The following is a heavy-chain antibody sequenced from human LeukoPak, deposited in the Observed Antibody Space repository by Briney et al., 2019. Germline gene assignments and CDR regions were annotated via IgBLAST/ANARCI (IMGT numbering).Heavy chain of an antibody. CDR3: ARRILYSGSYLFDY. V-gene: IGHV5-51*01. Sequence: GESLKISCKGSGHSFTNYWIGWVRQMPGKGLEWMGIIYLGDSDTRYSPSFQGQVTISADKSISTAYLQWSSLKASDTAIYYCARRILYSGSYLFDYWGQGTLVTVSS. J-gene: IGHJ4*02. D-gene: IGHD1-26*01. CDR2: IYLGDSDT. CDR1: GHSFTNYW.